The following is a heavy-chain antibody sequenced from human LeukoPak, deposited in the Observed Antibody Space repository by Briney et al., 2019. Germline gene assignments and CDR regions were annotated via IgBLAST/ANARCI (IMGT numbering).Heavy chain of an antibody. D-gene: IGHD6-19*01. V-gene: IGHV3-30*04. J-gene: IGHJ4*02. CDR1: GFTFSSYA. CDR3: ARYGGWYGVPGLYIDY. CDR2: ISYDGSNK. Sequence: GGSLRLSCAASGFTFSSYAMHWVRQAPGKGLEWVAVISYDGSNKYYADSVKGRFTISRDNSKNTLYLQMNSLRAEDTAVYYCARYGGWYGVPGLYIDYWGQGTLVTVSS.